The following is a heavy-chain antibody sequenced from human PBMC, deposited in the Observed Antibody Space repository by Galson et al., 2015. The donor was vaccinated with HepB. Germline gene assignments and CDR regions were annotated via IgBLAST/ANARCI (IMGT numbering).Heavy chain of an antibody. CDR3: ARDQVVPAAIRSRYYYMDV. CDR1: GYTFTSYA. CDR2: INAGNGNT. Sequence: SVKVSCKASGYTFTSYAMHWVRQAPGQRLEWMGWINAGNGNTKYSQKFQGRVTITRDTSASTAYMELSSLRSEDTAVYYCARDQVVPAAIRSRYYYMDVWGKGTTVTVSS. V-gene: IGHV1-3*01. D-gene: IGHD2-2*01. J-gene: IGHJ6*03.